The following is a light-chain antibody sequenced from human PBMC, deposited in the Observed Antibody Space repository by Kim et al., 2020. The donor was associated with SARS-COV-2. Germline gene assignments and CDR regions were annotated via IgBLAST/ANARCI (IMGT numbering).Light chain of an antibody. J-gene: IGKJ2*03. V-gene: IGKV3-20*01. Sequence: EIVLTQFPGTLSFSPGERATLSCRASQSVSSSFLAWYQQKPGQAPRPLIYAASSRATGIPDRFSGSGSGTDFTLTITRLEPEDFAVYYCQQYVSSPSFGQETKLE. CDR2: AAS. CDR3: QQYVSSPS. CDR1: QSVSSSF.